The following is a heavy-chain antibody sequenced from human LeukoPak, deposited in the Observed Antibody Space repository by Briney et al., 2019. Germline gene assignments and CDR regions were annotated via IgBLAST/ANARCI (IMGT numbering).Heavy chain of an antibody. J-gene: IGHJ4*02. CDR3: ASIWFGESLPYFDY. CDR1: GFTFSSYS. CDR2: ISSSSSYI. D-gene: IGHD3-10*01. Sequence: GGSLRLSCAASGFTFSSYSMNWVRQAPGKGLEWVSSISSSSSYIYYADSVKGRFTISRDNAKNSLYLQMNSLRAEDTAVYYCASIWFGESLPYFDYWGQGTLVTVSS. V-gene: IGHV3-21*01.